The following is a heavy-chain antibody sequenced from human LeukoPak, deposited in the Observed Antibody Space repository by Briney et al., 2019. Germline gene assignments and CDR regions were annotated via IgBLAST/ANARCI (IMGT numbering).Heavy chain of an antibody. V-gene: IGHV5-51*01. CDR2: IYPGDSDT. D-gene: IGHD5-18*01. J-gene: IGHJ4*02. CDR3: ARQAYTYAPFVY. Sequence: PGESLKISCQGSGYSFTSSWIGWVRQMPGKGLEWMGIIYPGDSDTRYSPSFQGQVTISADRSISTAYLQWSSLKASDTAMYYCARQAYTYAPFVYWGQGTLVTVSS. CDR1: GYSFTSSW.